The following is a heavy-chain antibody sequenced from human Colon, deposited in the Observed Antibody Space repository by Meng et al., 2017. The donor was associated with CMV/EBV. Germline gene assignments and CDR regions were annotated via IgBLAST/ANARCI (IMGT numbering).Heavy chain of an antibody. V-gene: IGHV3-74*01. D-gene: IGHD2-2*03. CDR3: AKPGYCSSTSCYKGVGLDY. CDR1: GFTFSNYW. CDR2: LTTDGRST. J-gene: IGHJ4*02. Sequence: GESLKISCVGSGFTFSNYWMHWVRQAPGKGPVWVSRLTTDGRSTSYADSVKSRFTISRDNGKNMLYLQMNSLRVEDTAVYYCAKPGYCSSTSCYKGVGLDYWGQGTLVTVSS.